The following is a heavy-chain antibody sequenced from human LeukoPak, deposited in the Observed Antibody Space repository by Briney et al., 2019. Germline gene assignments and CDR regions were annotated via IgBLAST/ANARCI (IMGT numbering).Heavy chain of an antibody. CDR1: GGSISSSSYY. D-gene: IGHD3-22*01. J-gene: IGHJ4*02. CDR2: IYYSGST. CDR3: ARQAYYDSSGYYDFDY. V-gene: IGHV4-39*01. Sequence: SETLSLTCTVSGGSISSSSYYWGWIRQPPGKGLEWIGSIYYSGSTYYNPSLKSRVTISVDTSKNQFSLKLSSVTAADTAVYYCARQAYYDSSGYYDFDYWGQRTLVTVSS.